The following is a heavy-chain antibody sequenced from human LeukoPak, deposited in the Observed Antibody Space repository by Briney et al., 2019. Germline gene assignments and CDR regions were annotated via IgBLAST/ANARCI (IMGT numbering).Heavy chain of an antibody. J-gene: IGHJ4*02. CDR1: GFSFSGYG. CDR2: ISHDGTNE. CDR3: ARDAGTWGYGYNFDY. D-gene: IGHD7-27*01. Sequence: GGPLRLSCAASGFSFSGYGMDWVRQAPGKGLEWVAVISHDGTNEYYADSVKGRFTISRDNSKNTLYLQLNSLRTEDTAVYYCARDAGTWGYGYNFDYWGQGTLVSVSS. V-gene: IGHV3-30*03.